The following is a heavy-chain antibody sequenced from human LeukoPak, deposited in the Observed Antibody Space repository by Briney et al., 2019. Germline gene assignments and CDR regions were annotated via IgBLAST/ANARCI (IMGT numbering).Heavy chain of an antibody. Sequence: GGSLRLSCAASGFTVSSNYMSWVRQAPGKGLEWVSTISSGGGTYYVDSVKGRFTVSRDSSKNTLYLQMNSLRAEDTAVYYCAKGLKGFYYFDYWGQGTLVTVSS. D-gene: IGHD2/OR15-2a*01. CDR2: ISSGGGT. J-gene: IGHJ4*02. CDR1: GFTVSSNY. CDR3: AKGLKGFYYFDY. V-gene: IGHV3-66*01.